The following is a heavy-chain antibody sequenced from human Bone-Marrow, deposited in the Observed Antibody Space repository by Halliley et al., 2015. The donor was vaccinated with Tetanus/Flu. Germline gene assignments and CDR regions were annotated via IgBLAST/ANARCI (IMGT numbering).Heavy chain of an antibody. CDR3: ARRTYIDTSGLPSKYFQH. J-gene: IGHJ1*01. CDR2: YPGDTQT. V-gene: IGHV5-51*01. Sequence: YPGDTQTQYSPSFQGQVTVSVDRSSRTAFLQWTSLKASDTAIYYCARRTYIDTSGLPSKYFQHWGQGTLVTVSS. D-gene: IGHD3-22*01.